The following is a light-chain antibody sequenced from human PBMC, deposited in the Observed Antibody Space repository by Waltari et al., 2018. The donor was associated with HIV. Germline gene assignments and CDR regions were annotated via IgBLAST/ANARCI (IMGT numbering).Light chain of an antibody. CDR1: SARIGSNY. CDR2: EDN. V-gene: IGLV6-57*01. J-gene: IGLJ3*02. Sequence: NFMLTHPHSVSGSAGQTVTISCTRASARIGSNYLQWFQQRPGSSPRTLIFEDNQKPSGVSDRFSASIDSSSNSASLTISGLKTEDEGHYYCQSYDTKTHWVFGGGSKLTVL. CDR3: QSYDTKTHWV.